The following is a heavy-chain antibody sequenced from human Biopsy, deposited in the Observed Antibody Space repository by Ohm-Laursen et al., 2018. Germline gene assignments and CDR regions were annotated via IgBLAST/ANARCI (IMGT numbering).Heavy chain of an antibody. CDR1: TFTFSSDS. Sequence: SLRLSCAASTFTFSSDSVNWVRQAPGKGLEWVAVLWYDGTNKYYADSVKGRFTISRDNAKNSLYLQMNSLRSEDTALYYCAKDRYPSSWHYYYGMDVWGQGTTVTVSS. J-gene: IGHJ6*02. CDR2: LWYDGTNK. D-gene: IGHD6-13*01. CDR3: AKDRYPSSWHYYYGMDV. V-gene: IGHV3-33*03.